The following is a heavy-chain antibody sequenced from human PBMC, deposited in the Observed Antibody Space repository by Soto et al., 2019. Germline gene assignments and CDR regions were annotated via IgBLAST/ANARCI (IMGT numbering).Heavy chain of an antibody. V-gene: IGHV5-51*01. CDR1: GYSFTNYW. J-gene: IGHJ4*02. CDR2: IYPGDSDT. CDR3: ARRHTIFGAQIFDY. D-gene: IGHD3-3*01. Sequence: GESLKISCKGSGYSFTNYWIGWVRQMPGKGLEWMGIIYPGDSDTRYSPSFQGQVTISADKSNSTAYLQWSSLKASDSAMYYCARRHTIFGAQIFDYWGQGILVTVSS.